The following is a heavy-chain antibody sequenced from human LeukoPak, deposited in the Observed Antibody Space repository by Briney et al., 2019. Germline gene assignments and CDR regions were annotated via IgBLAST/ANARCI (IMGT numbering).Heavy chain of an antibody. CDR2: IYPRDGST. CDR3: ARDGGYCSTTSCYAFY. Sequence: ASVKVSCKASGYTFTSNYIHWVRQAPGQGLEWMGMIYPRDGSTSYAQKFQGRVTMTRDTSTSTLYMELSSLTSEDTAVYYCARDGGYCSTTSCYAFYWGQGTPVTVSS. J-gene: IGHJ4*02. V-gene: IGHV1-46*01. D-gene: IGHD2-2*01. CDR1: GYTFTSNY.